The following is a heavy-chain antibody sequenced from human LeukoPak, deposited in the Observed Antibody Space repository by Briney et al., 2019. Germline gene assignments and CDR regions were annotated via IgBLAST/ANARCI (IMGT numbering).Heavy chain of an antibody. CDR2: ISAYDGGT. J-gene: IGHJ6*02. CDR1: GYTFTSYA. V-gene: IGHV1-18*01. CDR3: ARDPLTSTWSPYYFTLDV. D-gene: IGHD6-13*01. Sequence: ASVKVSCKASGYTFTSYAFNWVRQAPGQVLEWMGWISAYDGGTKYAQDLQGRVTMTTDTSTRTAYMELTRLTSDDTAVYYCARDPLTSTWSPYYFTLDVWGQGTTVSVSS.